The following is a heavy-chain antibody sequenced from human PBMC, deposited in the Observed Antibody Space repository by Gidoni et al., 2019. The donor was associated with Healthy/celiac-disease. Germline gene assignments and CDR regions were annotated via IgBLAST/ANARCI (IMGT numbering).Heavy chain of an antibody. CDR3: ARVIMITFGGVIGPFDY. J-gene: IGHJ4*02. V-gene: IGHV3-30-3*01. CDR2: ISYDGSNK. CDR1: GFTFSSCA. Sequence: QVQLVESGGGVVQPGRSLRLSCAASGFTFSSCAMHWVRQAPGKGLEWVAVISYDGSNKYYADSVKGRFTISRDNSKNTLYLQMNSLRAEDTAVYYCARVIMITFGGVIGPFDYWGQGTLVTVSS. D-gene: IGHD3-16*02.